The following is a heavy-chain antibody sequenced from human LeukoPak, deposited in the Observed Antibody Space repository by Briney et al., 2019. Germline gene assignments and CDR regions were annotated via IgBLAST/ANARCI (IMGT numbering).Heavy chain of an antibody. CDR1: GFTFSSYA. CDR3: ARGKTSQNIVTRKTYNWFDP. CDR2: ISSSSNYI. J-gene: IGHJ5*02. Sequence: GGSLRLSCAASGFTFSSYAMNWVRQAPGKGLEWVSSISSSSNYIYYADSVKGRFTISRDNAKNSLYLQMKSLRAEDTAVYYCARGKTSQNIVTRKTYNWFDPWGQGTLVTVSS. D-gene: IGHD2/OR15-2a*01. V-gene: IGHV3-21*01.